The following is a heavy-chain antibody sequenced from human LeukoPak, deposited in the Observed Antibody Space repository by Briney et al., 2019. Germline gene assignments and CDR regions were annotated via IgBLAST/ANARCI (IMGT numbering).Heavy chain of an antibody. CDR1: EFTFSSYS. CDR2: ITNSGNSK. V-gene: IGHV3-48*01. D-gene: IGHD1-7*01. J-gene: IGHJ4*02. Sequence: PGGSLRLSCAASEFTFSSYSMNWVRQAPGKGLEWVSYITNSGNSKSYADSVKGRFTISRDNTKNSLYLQMNGLRAEDTAVYYCARGANNWNYRSYFDYWGQGTLVTVSS. CDR3: ARGANNWNYRSYFDY.